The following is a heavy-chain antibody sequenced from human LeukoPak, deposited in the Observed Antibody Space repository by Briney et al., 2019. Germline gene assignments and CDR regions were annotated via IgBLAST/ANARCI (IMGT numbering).Heavy chain of an antibody. CDR1: GFIFSSYS. D-gene: IGHD6-13*01. Sequence: PGGSLRLSCAASGFIFSSYSVNWVRQAPGKGLEWVSSISSASDYIYYADSVRGRFTISRDNAKNSLFLQMNSLRAEDTAVYYCRGSSWNVDYWGQGTLVTVSS. V-gene: IGHV3-21*01. CDR2: ISSASDYI. CDR3: RGSSWNVDY. J-gene: IGHJ4*02.